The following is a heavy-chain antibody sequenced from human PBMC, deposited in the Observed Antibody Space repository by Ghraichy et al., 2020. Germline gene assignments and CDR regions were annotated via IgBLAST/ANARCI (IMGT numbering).Heavy chain of an antibody. Sequence: GGSPRLSCAASGFTFDDYTMHWVRQAPGKGLEWVSLISWDGGSTYYADSVKGRFTISRDNSKNSLYLQMNSLRTEDTALYYCAKDIRSAAGTGGAFDYWGQGTLVTVSS. D-gene: IGHD6-13*01. CDR2: ISWDGGST. V-gene: IGHV3-43*01. CDR1: GFTFDDYT. J-gene: IGHJ4*02. CDR3: AKDIRSAAGTGGAFDY.